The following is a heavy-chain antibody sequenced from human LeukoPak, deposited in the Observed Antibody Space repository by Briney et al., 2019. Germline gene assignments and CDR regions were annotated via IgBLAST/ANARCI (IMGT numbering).Heavy chain of an antibody. CDR3: ARDLAAAGRYYYYGMDV. CDR1: GYTFTSYA. CDR2: INAGNGNT. J-gene: IGHJ6*02. V-gene: IGHV1-3*01. Sequence: ASVKVSCKASGYTFTSYAMHWVREAPGQKLEWMGWINAGNGNTKYSQKFQGRVTITRDTSASTAYMELSSLRSEDTAVYYCARDLAAAGRYYYYGMDVWGQGTTVTVSS. D-gene: IGHD6-13*01.